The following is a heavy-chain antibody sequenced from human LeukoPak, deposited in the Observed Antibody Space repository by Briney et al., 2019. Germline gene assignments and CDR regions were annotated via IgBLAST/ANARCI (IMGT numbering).Heavy chain of an antibody. CDR2: VYPGDSDT. V-gene: IGHV5-51*01. CDR3: ARRRGIAAAGTGVDY. D-gene: IGHD6-13*01. Sequence: GESLKISCKGSGYSFTSYWIGWVRQMPGKGLEWMGIVYPGDSDTRYSPSFQGQVTISADKSISTAYLQWSSLKASDTAMYYCARRRGIAAAGTGVDYWGQGTLVAVSS. J-gene: IGHJ4*02. CDR1: GYSFTSYW.